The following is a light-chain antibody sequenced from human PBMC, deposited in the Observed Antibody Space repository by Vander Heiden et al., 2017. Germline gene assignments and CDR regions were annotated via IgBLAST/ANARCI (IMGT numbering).Light chain of an antibody. Sequence: DIQMPQSPSSLSASVGDRVTITCRASQSITNYLISWYQQKPGRAPKLLIYTASSLQSGVPSRFSGSGSGTDFTLTISSLQPEDFATYYCQQGYGTPFTFGPGTKVDLK. J-gene: IGKJ3*01. CDR1: QSITNY. CDR2: TAS. V-gene: IGKV1-39*01. CDR3: QQGYGTPFT.